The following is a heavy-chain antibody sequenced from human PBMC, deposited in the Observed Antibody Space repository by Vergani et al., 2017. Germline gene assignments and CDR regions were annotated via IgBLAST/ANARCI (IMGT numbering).Heavy chain of an antibody. CDR1: GFTFSSYS. CDR3: ARGQPGYQALSSNWFDH. Sequence: VQLVESGGGVVQPGRSLRLSCVTSGFTFSSYSMKWVRQAPGKGLEWVSYISSSSSTIYYADSVRGRFTISRDSGENSMYLQMNSLRVEDTAVYYCARGQPGYQALSSNWFDHWGQGTLVTVSS. CDR2: ISSSSSTI. V-gene: IGHV3-48*01. D-gene: IGHD2-2*01. J-gene: IGHJ5*02.